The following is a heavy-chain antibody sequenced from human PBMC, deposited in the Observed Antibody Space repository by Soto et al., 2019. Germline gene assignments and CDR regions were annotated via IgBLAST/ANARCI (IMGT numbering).Heavy chain of an antibody. D-gene: IGHD4-17*01. Sequence: QVQLVESGGGVVQPGRSLRLSCAASGFTFSSYGMHWVRQAPGKGLEWVAVISYDGSNKYYADSVKGRFTISRDNSKNPLYLQMNSLRAEDTAVEYCAKDYGDYYYYGMDVWGQGTTVTVSS. J-gene: IGHJ6*02. V-gene: IGHV3-30*18. CDR1: GFTFSSYG. CDR2: ISYDGSNK. CDR3: AKDYGDYYYYGMDV.